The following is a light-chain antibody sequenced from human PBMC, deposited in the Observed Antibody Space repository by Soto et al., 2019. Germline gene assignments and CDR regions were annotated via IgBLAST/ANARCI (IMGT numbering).Light chain of an antibody. J-gene: IGKJ1*01. Sequence: EVVTTQSPATLSVSPGERSTLSCRASQSVSSSYLAWYQQKHGQAPRXXIYGASSRATGIPDRFSGSGSGTDLTLTISRLEPEDFEVYYGQQYGSSPQTFGQGTKVDI. CDR3: QQYGSSPQT. CDR1: QSVSSSY. V-gene: IGKV3-20*01. CDR2: GAS.